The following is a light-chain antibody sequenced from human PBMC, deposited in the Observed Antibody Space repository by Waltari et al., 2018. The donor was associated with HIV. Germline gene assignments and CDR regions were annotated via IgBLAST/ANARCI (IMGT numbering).Light chain of an antibody. CDR2: NNN. V-gene: IGLV1-44*01. CDR3: AERDDSLNGWV. CDR1: SSNVGSNP. Sequence: QSVLTQPPSASGTPGRRVTISCSGNSSNVGSNPVNWYRQVPGTAPKLLMFNNNQRASGVTDRFSGSKSGTSASLAIRGLRSEDEADYYCAERDDSLNGWVFGGGTKLTVL. J-gene: IGLJ3*02.